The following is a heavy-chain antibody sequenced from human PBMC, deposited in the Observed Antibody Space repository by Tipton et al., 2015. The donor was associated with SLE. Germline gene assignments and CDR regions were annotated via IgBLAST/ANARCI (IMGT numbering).Heavy chain of an antibody. CDR1: GDSVSSNSAA. V-gene: IGHV6-1*01. D-gene: IGHD3-16*01. CDR3: ARGPPRLVWYYFDY. J-gene: IGHJ4*02. CDR2: TYYMSKWYN. Sequence: PGLVKPLQTLSLTCAISGDSVSSNSAAWNWIRQSPSRGLEWLGRTYYMSKWYNDYAVSVKSRIIINPDTSKNQFSLQLTSVTAADTAVYYCARGPPRLVWYYFDYWGQGTLVTVSS.